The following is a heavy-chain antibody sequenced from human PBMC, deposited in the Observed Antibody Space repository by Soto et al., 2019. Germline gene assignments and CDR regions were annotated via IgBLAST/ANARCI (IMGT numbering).Heavy chain of an antibody. CDR1: GFTFGSYA. D-gene: IGHD2-2*01. J-gene: IGHJ6*03. CDR2: LGGNGFTT. Sequence: VQLLESGGGLVQPGGSLRLSCVVSGFTFGSYAMSWVRQAPEKGPEWVAILGGNGFTTYYADSVKCRFTISGDKSTSTLFLQMNSLIADDTGVYYCEKALRPSLNFFDYMDVWGRGNSVTVSS. V-gene: IGHV3-23*01. CDR3: EKALRPSLNFFDYMDV.